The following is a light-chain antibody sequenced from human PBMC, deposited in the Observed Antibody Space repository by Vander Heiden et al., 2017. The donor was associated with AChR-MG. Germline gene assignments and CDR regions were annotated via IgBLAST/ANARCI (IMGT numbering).Light chain of an antibody. CDR2: QDV. V-gene: IGLV3-1*01. CDR3: QAWDSSSVV. Sequence: SYELTQAPSVSVSPGGTASITCSGDKLVEKYVCWYQQRPGQSPVWVIYQDVKRPSGIPERFSGSNSGSTATLTISGTQSMDEADYYCQAWDSSSVVFGGGTKLTVL. J-gene: IGLJ2*01. CDR1: KLVEKY.